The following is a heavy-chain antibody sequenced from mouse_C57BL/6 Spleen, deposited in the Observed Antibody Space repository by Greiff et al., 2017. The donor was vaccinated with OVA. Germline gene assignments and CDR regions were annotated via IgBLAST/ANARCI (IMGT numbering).Heavy chain of an antibody. Sequence: VQLQQSGAELAKPGASVQLSCKASGYTFTSYWMHWVKQRPGQGLEWIGYINPSSGYTKYNQKFKDKATLTADKSSSTAYMQLSSLTYEDSAVDYCARDYDYWYFDVWGTGTTVTVSS. D-gene: IGHD2-4*01. J-gene: IGHJ1*03. CDR2: INPSSGYT. V-gene: IGHV1-7*01. CDR1: GYTFTSYW. CDR3: ARDYDYWYFDV.